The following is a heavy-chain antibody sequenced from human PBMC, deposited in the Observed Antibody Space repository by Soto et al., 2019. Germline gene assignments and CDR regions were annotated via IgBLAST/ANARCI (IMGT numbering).Heavy chain of an antibody. V-gene: IGHV3-33*01. CDR2: IWYDGSNK. CDR3: ARGQDYGGNWPFAY. D-gene: IGHD4-17*01. J-gene: IGHJ4*02. Sequence: GGSLRLSCAASGFTFSSYGMHWVRQAPGKGLEWVAVIWYDGSNKYYADSVKGRFTISRDNSKNTLYLQMNSLRAEDTAVYYCARGQDYGGNWPFAYWGQGTLVTVSS. CDR1: GFTFSSYG.